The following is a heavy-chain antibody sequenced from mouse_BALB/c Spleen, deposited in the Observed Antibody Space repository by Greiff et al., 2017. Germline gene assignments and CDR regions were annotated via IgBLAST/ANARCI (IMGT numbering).Heavy chain of an antibody. J-gene: IGHJ2*01. Sequence: DVKLVESGGGLVQPGGSLKLSCAASGFTFSSYGMPWVRQTPDKGLEWVAYISSGGSYTYYPDTVKGRFTISRDNANNTLYLPMSRLKSEDTAMYYWARHYYYGSSPYDFDYWGQGTTLTVSS. CDR2: ISSGGSYT. V-gene: IGHV5-6*03. CDR3: ARHYYYGSSPYDFDY. D-gene: IGHD1-1*01. CDR1: GFTFSSYG.